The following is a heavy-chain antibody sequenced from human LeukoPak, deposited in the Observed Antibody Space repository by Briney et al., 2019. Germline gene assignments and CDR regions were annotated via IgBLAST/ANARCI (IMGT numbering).Heavy chain of an antibody. CDR2: IYYSGST. CDR1: GGSVSSGSYY. CDR3: ARGPRVLRYFDWLLPYYFDY. D-gene: IGHD3-9*01. Sequence: SSETLSLTCTVSGGSVSSGSYYWSWIRQPPGKGLEWIGYIYYSGSTNYNPSLKGRVTISVDTSKNQFSLKLSSVTAADTAVYYCARGPRVLRYFDWLLPYYFDYWGQGTLVTVSS. J-gene: IGHJ4*02. V-gene: IGHV4-61*01.